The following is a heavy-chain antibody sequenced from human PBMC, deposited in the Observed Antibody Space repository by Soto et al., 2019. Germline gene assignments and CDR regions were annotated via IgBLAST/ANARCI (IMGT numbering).Heavy chain of an antibody. CDR1: GFTFSSNW. Sequence: GSLRLSCAASGFTFSSNWMHWVRQAPGKGLVWVSGINVDGSDTKYADSVKGRFTISRDNAKNTLYLQMNSLRAEDTAVYYCARDRPHNWFDPWGQGT. CDR3: ARDRPHNWFDP. J-gene: IGHJ5*02. CDR2: INVDGSDT. V-gene: IGHV3-74*01.